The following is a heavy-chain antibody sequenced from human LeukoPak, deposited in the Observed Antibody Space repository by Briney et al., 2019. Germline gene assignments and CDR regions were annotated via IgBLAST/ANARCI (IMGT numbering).Heavy chain of an antibody. Sequence: SETLSLTCAVSTDSINNNYWMWIPQPPGKEREWLRYIYRGGTTNYNPSLKGRVAISVATSKNQFSLRLSSVTAADTAVYYCARNINGLGDVNWFDPWGQGTLATLSS. CDR1: TDSINNNY. CDR3: ARNINGLGDVNWFDP. D-gene: IGHD2-8*01. J-gene: IGHJ5*02. V-gene: IGHV4-59*01. CDR2: IYRGGTT.